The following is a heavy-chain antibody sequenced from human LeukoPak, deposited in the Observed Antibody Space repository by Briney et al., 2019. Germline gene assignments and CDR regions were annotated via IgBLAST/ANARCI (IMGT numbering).Heavy chain of an antibody. D-gene: IGHD3-22*01. CDR2: TYYRSKWYN. CDR3: ARDPYYYDSSGYYPNYYYYGMDV. J-gene: IGHJ6*02. CDR1: GDSVSSNSAA. V-gene: IGHV6-1*01. Sequence: LSQTLSLTCAISGDSVSSNSAAWNWIRQSPSRGLEWLGRTYYRSKWYNDYAVSVKSRITINPDTSKNQFSLQLNSVTPEDTAVYYCARDPYYYDSSGYYPNYYYYGMDVWGQGTTVIVS.